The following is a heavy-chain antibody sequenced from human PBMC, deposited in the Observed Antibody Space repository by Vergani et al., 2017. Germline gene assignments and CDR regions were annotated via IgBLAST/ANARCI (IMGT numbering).Heavy chain of an antibody. CDR1: GCTFSSYA. CDR2: ISYDGSNK. D-gene: IGHD1-26*01. Sequence: QVQLVESAGGVVQPGRSLRLSCAASGCTFSSYAMHWVRQAPGKGLEWVAVISYDGSNKYYADSVKGRFTISRDNSKNTLYLQMNSLRAEDTAVYYCARTSGSYRTPFDYWGQGTLVTVSS. CDR3: ARTSGSYRTPFDY. V-gene: IGHV3-30-3*01. J-gene: IGHJ4*02.